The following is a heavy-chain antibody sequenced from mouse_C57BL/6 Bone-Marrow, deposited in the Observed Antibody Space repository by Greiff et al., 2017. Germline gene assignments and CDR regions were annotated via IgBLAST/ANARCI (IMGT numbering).Heavy chain of an antibody. CDR2: INPNNGGT. CDR1: GYTFTDYY. V-gene: IGHV1-26*01. J-gene: IGHJ1*03. D-gene: IGHD1-1*01. Sequence: EVQLQQSGPELVKPGASVKISCKASGYTFTDYYMNWVKQSHGKSLEWIGDINPNNGGTSYNQKFKGKATLTVDKSSSTAYMELRSLTSEDSAVYYCAGSSYAYFDVWGTGTPVTVAS. CDR3: AGSSYAYFDV.